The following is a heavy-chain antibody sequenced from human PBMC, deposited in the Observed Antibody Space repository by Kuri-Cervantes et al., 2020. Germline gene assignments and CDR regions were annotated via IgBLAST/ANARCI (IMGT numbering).Heavy chain of an antibody. CDR1: GFTFSSYA. CDR2: ISGSGGST. V-gene: IGHV3-23*01. D-gene: IGHD3-16*01. Sequence: GESLKISCAASGFTFSSYAMSWVRQAPGKGLEWVSAISGSGGSTYYADSVKGRFTISRDNSKNTLYQQMNSLRDEDTAVYYCARDAGYHYDRFDYWGQGTLVTVSS. CDR3: ARDAGYHYDRFDY. J-gene: IGHJ4*02.